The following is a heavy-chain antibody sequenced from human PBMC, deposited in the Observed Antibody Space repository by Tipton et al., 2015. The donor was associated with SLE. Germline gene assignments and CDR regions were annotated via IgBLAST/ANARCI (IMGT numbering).Heavy chain of an antibody. V-gene: IGHV4-61*09. CDR3: ARVRDLYDSSGYYPDAFDI. CDR1: GGSISSSSHY. J-gene: IGHJ3*02. Sequence: TLSLTCTVSGGSISSSSHYWSWIRQPAGKGLEWIGHVYTTGSSNYNPSLESRVTIFLDTSKNQFSLKLSSVTAADTAVYYCARVRDLYDSSGYYPDAFDIWGQGTMVTVSS. D-gene: IGHD3-22*01. CDR2: VYTTGSS.